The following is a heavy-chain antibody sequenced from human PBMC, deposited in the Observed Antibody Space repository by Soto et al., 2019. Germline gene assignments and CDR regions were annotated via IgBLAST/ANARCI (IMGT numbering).Heavy chain of an antibody. Sequence: SATLSLTCSVSGVSIVYYYWNWIRQPPGKGLEWIGHIYHSGSTYYNPSLKSRVTISVDRSKNQFSLKLSSVTAADTAVYYCARGGNYGDYFDYWGQGTLVTVSS. J-gene: IGHJ4*02. CDR2: IYHSGST. D-gene: IGHD4-17*01. CDR3: ARGGNYGDYFDY. V-gene: IGHV4-59*12. CDR1: GVSIVYYY.